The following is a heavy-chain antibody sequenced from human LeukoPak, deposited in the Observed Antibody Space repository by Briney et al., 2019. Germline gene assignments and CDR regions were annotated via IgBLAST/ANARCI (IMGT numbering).Heavy chain of an antibody. CDR1: GGTFSSYA. D-gene: IGHD4-17*01. V-gene: IGHV1-69*05. CDR3: ARDIIGDYFFSGHSPFNY. CDR2: IIPIFGTA. Sequence: GASVKVSCKASGGTFSSYAISWVRQAPGQGLEWMGGIIPIFGTANYAQKFQGRVTITTDESTSTAYMELSSLRSEDTAVYYCARDIIGDYFFSGHSPFNYWGQGTLVTVSS. J-gene: IGHJ4*02.